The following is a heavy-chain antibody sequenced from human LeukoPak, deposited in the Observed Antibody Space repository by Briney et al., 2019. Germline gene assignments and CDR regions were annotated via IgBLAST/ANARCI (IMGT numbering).Heavy chain of an antibody. CDR3: AREVLAAAGTYDY. V-gene: IGHV4-4*02. CDR2: IHHSGSI. CDR1: GVSISSNLW. J-gene: IGHJ4*02. D-gene: IGHD6-13*01. Sequence: SGTLSLTCAVSGVSISSNLWWTWVRQPPGKGLEWIAEIHHSGSINYNPSLKSRVTISVDKAKNQFSLKLSSVTAADTAVYYCAREVLAAAGTYDYWGQGNLVTVSS.